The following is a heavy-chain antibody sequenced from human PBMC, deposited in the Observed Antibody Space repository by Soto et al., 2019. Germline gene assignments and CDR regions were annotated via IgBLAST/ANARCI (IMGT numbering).Heavy chain of an antibody. CDR3: ARSEYSEQFDY. J-gene: IGHJ4*02. CDR1: GGSISSYY. CDR2: IYDSGST. D-gene: IGHD4-4*01. Sequence: PSETLSLTCTVSGGSISSYYWSWIRQPPGKGLEWIGFIYDSGSTYYNPSLKSRVTISVDTSKNQFSLKLYSVTAADTAVYYCARSEYSEQFDYWGQGTLVTVSS. V-gene: IGHV4-59*08.